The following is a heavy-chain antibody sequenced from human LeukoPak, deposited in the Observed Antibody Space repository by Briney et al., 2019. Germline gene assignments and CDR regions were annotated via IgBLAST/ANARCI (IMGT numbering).Heavy chain of an antibody. CDR1: GFTVSSNY. J-gene: IGHJ1*01. CDR3: ASYGFHRRISRRYDLDYFQH. V-gene: IGHV3-66*01. D-gene: IGHD3-3*01. CDR2: IYSGGRT. Sequence: GGSLRLSCAASGFTVSSNYMHWVRQAPGKGLEWVSVIYSGGRTYYAESVKGRFTISRDSSTNTLFLQMNSLRAEDTAIYYCASYGFHRRISRRYDLDYFQHWGQGTLVTVSS.